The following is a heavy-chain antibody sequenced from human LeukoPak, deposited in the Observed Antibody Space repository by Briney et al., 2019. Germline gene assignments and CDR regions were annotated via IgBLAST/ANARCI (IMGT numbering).Heavy chain of an antibody. CDR1: GGSISSGDYY. Sequence: SQTLSLTCTVSGGSISSGDYYWSWIRQPPGKGLEWIGYIYYSGSTYYNPSLKSRVTISVDTSKNQFSLKLSSVTAADTAVYYCARGPRRISIFGVVPWQNWLDPWGQGTLVTVSS. D-gene: IGHD3-3*01. CDR2: IYYSGST. CDR3: ARGPRRISIFGVVPWQNWLDP. V-gene: IGHV4-30-4*01. J-gene: IGHJ5*02.